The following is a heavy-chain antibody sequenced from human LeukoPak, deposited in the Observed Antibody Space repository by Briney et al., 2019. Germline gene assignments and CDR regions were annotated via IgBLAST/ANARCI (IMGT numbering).Heavy chain of an antibody. CDR2: ISYDGSNK. J-gene: IGHJ4*02. CDR1: GFTFSSYA. CDR3: ARARIAEAGTTWGYFDY. D-gene: IGHD6-19*01. V-gene: IGHV3-30*04. Sequence: GGSLRLSCAASGFTFSSYAMHWVRQAPGKGLEWVAVISYDGSNKYYADSVKGRFTISRDNSKNTLYLQMNSLRAEDTAVYYCARARIAEAGTTWGYFDYWGQGTLVTVSS.